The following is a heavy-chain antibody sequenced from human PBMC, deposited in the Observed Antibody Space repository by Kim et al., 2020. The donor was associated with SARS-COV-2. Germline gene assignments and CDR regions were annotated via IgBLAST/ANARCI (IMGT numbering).Heavy chain of an antibody. CDR2: INTDTGNP. V-gene: IGHV7-4-1*02. J-gene: IGHJ4*02. CDR3: ARVIWGSYRYTDY. CDR1: GYTFTNYA. Sequence: ASVKVSCKASGYTFTNYAISWGRQAPGQGLEWMGWINTDTGNPTYAQAFTGRFVFSLDTSVSTAYLQISSLKAEDTALYYCARVIWGSYRYTDYWGQGTLVTVSS. D-gene: IGHD3-16*02.